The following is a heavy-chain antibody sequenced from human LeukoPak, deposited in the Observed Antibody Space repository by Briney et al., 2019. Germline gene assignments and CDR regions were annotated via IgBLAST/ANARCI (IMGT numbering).Heavy chain of an antibody. V-gene: IGHV3-21*01. D-gene: IGHD6-19*01. CDR3: ARVGGTGWYHDDY. CDR1: GFTFSHYT. Sequence: GGSLRLSCAASGFTFSHYTMNWVRQAPGKGLEWVSSITALSSYIYYADSVKGRFTISRDNANNSLYLQMTSLRAEDTAVYYCARVGGTGWYHDDYWGQGTLVTVSS. J-gene: IGHJ4*02. CDR2: ITALSSYI.